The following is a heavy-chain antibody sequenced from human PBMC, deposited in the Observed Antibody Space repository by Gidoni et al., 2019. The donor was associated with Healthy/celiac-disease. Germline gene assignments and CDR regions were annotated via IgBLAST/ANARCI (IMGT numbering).Heavy chain of an antibody. D-gene: IGHD3-3*01. V-gene: IGHV5-51*03. CDR1: GYSCTSYW. Sequence: EVQLVQSGAEVKKPGESLTISCKGSGYSCTSYWIGWVRQMPGKGLEWMGIIYPGDSDTRYRPSFQGQVTISADKSISTAYLQWSSLKASDTAMYYCARLPKHDFWSGYTWFDPWGQGTLVTVSS. J-gene: IGHJ5*02. CDR3: ARLPKHDFWSGYTWFDP. CDR2: IYPGDSDT.